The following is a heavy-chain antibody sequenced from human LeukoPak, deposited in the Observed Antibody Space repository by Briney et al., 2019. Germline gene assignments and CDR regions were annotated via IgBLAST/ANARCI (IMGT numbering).Heavy chain of an antibody. D-gene: IGHD1-26*01. CDR2: ISSSGNTI. J-gene: IGHJ4*02. CDR3: ARSGGSYINS. V-gene: IGHV3-48*03. CDR1: GFXFSGSE. Sequence: PGGSLRLSCAASGFXFSGSEINWVRQAPGRGLEWVSYISSSGNTIYYADSVKGRFTISRDNAKNSLFLQMNSLRAEDTAVYYCARSGGSYINSWGQGTLVTVSS.